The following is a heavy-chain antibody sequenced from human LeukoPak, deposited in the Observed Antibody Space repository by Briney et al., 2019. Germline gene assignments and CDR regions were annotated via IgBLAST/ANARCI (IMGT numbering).Heavy chain of an antibody. Sequence: GGSLRLSCAASGVTLSTYAMNWVRQAPGKGLEWVSTVSGSGASTYYANSVKGRLTISRDNSKNTLYLQMNSLRAEDTAIYYCASEGGSVAQDYWGQGTLVSVSS. CDR1: GVTLSTYA. CDR3: ASEGGSVAQDY. D-gene: IGHD6-19*01. CDR2: VSGSGAST. V-gene: IGHV3-23*01. J-gene: IGHJ4*02.